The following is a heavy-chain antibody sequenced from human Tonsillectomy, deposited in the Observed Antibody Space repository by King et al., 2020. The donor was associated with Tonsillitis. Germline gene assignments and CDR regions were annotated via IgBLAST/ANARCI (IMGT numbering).Heavy chain of an antibody. CDR3: ANAERYCSSTSCYSRQEYSYYYYMDG. V-gene: IGHV3-30*18. J-gene: IGHJ6*03. Sequence: VQLVESGGGVVQPGRSLRLSCAAYGFTFSSYGMHWVRQAPGKGLEWVAVISYDGSNKYYADSVKGRFTISRDNSKNTLYLQMNSLRAEDTAVYYCANAERYCSSTSCYSRQEYSYYYYMDGWGKGTTVTVSS. D-gene: IGHD2-2*01. CDR1: GFTFSSYG. CDR2: ISYDGSNK.